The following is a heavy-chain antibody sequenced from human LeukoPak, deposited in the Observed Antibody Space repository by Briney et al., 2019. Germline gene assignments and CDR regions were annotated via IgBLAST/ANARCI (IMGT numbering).Heavy chain of an antibody. J-gene: IGHJ2*01. CDR2: IWYDGSNK. D-gene: IGHD4-17*01. V-gene: IGHV3-33*01. CDR3: ARDRYGDHYWYFDL. Sequence: PGGSLRLSCAASGFTFSSYGMHWVRQAPGKGLEWVAVIWYDGSNKYYADSVKGRFTISRDNSKNTLYLQMNSLRAEDTAVYYCARDRYGDHYWYFDLWGRGTLVTVSS. CDR1: GFTFSSYG.